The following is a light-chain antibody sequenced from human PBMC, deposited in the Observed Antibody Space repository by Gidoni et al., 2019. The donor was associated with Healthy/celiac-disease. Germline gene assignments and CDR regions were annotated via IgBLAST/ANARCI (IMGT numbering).Light chain of an antibody. CDR2: EVY. J-gene: IGLJ2*01. V-gene: IGLV2-8*01. CDR3: SSYGGSNNVL. CDR1: SSDVGGYDY. Sequence: QSALTQPPSASGSPGQSVTISCTGTSSDVGGYDYVSWYQQHPGKAPKLMIYEVYKRPSGVPDRFSGSKSGNTASLTVSGLQAEDEADYSCSSYGGSNNVLFGGGTKLTVL.